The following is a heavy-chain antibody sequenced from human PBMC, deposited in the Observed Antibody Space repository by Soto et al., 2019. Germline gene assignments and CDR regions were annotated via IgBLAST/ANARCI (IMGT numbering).Heavy chain of an antibody. Sequence: QVQLVQSGAEVKKPGSSVKVSCQASGGTFSSYSINWVRQAPGQGLEWMGEIIPIFGTANYAQKFQGRVTITADASTSTAYMELSSLRSEDTAVYYCARDGGRHSGGLDYWGQGTLVTVSS. V-gene: IGHV1-69*01. D-gene: IGHD1-26*01. CDR3: ARDGGRHSGGLDY. J-gene: IGHJ4*02. CDR2: IIPIFGTA. CDR1: GGTFSSYS.